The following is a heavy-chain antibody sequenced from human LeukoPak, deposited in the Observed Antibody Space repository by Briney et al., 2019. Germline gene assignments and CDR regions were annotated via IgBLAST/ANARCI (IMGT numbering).Heavy chain of an antibody. CDR1: GYSFTSYW. D-gene: IGHD1-26*01. Sequence: GESLKISCKGSGYSFTSYWIGWVRQMPGKGLEWMGIIYPGDSDTRYSPSFQGQVTISADKSISTAYLQWSSLKASDTAMYYCARPPVGATTFDAFDIWGQGTMVIVSS. V-gene: IGHV5-51*01. CDR2: IYPGDSDT. CDR3: ARPPVGATTFDAFDI. J-gene: IGHJ3*02.